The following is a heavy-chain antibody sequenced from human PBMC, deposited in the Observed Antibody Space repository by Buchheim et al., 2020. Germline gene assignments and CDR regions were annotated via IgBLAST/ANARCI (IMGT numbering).Heavy chain of an antibody. CDR3: AKPRRGGITMIVVVKKSLDY. Sequence: EVQLLESGGGLVQPGGSLRLSCAASGFTFSSYAMSWVRQAPGKGLEWVSAISGSGGSTYYADSVKGRFTISRDNSKNTLYLQMNSLRAEDTAVYYCAKPRRGGITMIVVVKKSLDYWGQGTL. CDR2: ISGSGGST. J-gene: IGHJ4*02. CDR1: GFTFSSYA. V-gene: IGHV3-23*01. D-gene: IGHD3-22*01.